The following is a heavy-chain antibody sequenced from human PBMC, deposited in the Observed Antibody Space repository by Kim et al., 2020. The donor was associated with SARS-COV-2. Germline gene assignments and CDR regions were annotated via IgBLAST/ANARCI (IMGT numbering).Heavy chain of an antibody. CDR3: APYGGSYGSFDY. D-gene: IGHD1-26*01. V-gene: IGHV4-39*01. CDR2: IYYSGST. CDR1: GGSISSSSYY. J-gene: IGHJ4*02. Sequence: SETLSLTCTVSGGSISSSSYYWGWIRQPPGKGLEWIGSIYYSGSTYYNPSLKSRVTISVDTSKNQFSLKLSSVTAADTAVYYCAPYGGSYGSFDYWGQGTLVTVSS.